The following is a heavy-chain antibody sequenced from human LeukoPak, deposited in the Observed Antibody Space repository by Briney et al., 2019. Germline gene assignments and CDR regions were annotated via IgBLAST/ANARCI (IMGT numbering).Heavy chain of an antibody. CDR2: IWYDGSNK. V-gene: IGHV3-33*01. CDR3: ARDDYGGFD. D-gene: IGHD4-23*01. J-gene: IGHJ4*02. Sequence: PGGSLRLSCAASGFTFSSCGMHWVRQGPGKGLEWVAVIWYDGSNKYYADSVKGRFTISRDNSKNTLYLQMNSLRAEDTAVYYCARDDYGGFDWGQGTLVTVSS. CDR1: GFTFSSCG.